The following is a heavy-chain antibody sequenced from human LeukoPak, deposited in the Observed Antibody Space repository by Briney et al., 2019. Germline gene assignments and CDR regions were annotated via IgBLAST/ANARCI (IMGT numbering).Heavy chain of an antibody. J-gene: IGHJ4*02. V-gene: IGHV4-4*02. D-gene: IGHD3-22*01. CDR1: GGSISSSNW. Sequence: SETLSLTCAVSGGSISSSNWWSWVRRPPGKGLEWIGSIYYSGSTYYNPSLKSRVTISVDTSKNQFSLKLSSVTAADTAVYYCASYGTYYYDSSGYYFDYWGQGTLVTVSS. CDR3: ASYGTYYYDSSGYYFDY. CDR2: IYYSGST.